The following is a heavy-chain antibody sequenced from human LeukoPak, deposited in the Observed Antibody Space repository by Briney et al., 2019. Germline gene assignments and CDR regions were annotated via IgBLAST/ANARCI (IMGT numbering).Heavy chain of an antibody. D-gene: IGHD3-22*01. Sequence: PSETLSLTCTVSGGSIRSSYWSWFRQPAGKGLEWIGRICTSGSTNYNPSLKSRVTMSLDTSKNHFSLTLRSVTAADTTVYFCATDDYDSAVYSYWGQGTLVTVSS. CDR3: ATDDYDSAVYSY. J-gene: IGHJ4*02. CDR2: ICTSGST. CDR1: GGSIRSSY. V-gene: IGHV4-4*07.